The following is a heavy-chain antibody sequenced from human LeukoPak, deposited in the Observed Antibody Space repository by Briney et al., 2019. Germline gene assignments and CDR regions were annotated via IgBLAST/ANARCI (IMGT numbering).Heavy chain of an antibody. D-gene: IGHD3-3*01. V-gene: IGHV3-7*03. CDR1: GFTFSSYW. CDR3: ARDWRFFRGLDY. Sequence: GGSLRLSCAVSGFTFSSYWMTWVRQAPGRGLEWVANIKQDGSETYYVDSVKGRFTISRDDAKNSLYLQMKSLRAEDTAVYYCARDWRFFRGLDYWGQGTLVTVSS. J-gene: IGHJ4*02. CDR2: IKQDGSET.